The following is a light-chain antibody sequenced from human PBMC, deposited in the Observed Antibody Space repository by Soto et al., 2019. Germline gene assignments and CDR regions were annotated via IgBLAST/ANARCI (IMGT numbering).Light chain of an antibody. J-gene: IGKJ1*01. CDR1: QSVLYSSNNKNH. CDR3: QQYYSTPQT. Sequence: DIVMTQSPDSLAVSLGERTTINCKSSQSVLYSSNNKNHLAWYQQKPGQPPKVVIYWASTRESGVPDRFSGSGSGTDFTLTISSLQAEDVAVYYCQQYYSTPQTFGQGTKVDIK. V-gene: IGKV4-1*01. CDR2: WAS.